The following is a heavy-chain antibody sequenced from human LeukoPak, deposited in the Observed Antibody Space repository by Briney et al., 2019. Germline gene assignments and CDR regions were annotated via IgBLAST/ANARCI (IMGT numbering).Heavy chain of an antibody. CDR2: INGSGGST. J-gene: IGHJ3*01. CDR3: AKRLPSGSAAFDV. Sequence: GGSLRLSCAASGFTFRSYGMSWVRQAPGKGLDWVSGINGSGGSTYYADSVKGRFTISRDNSKTTLYLQMDSLRAEDTAVYYCAKRLPSGSAAFDVWGQGTVATVSS. V-gene: IGHV3-23*01. D-gene: IGHD2-2*01. CDR1: GFTFRSYG.